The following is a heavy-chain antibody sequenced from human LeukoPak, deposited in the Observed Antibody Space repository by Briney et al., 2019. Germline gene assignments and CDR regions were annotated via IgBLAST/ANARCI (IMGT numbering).Heavy chain of an antibody. Sequence: GGSLRLSCAASGFTVSSNYMSWVRQAPGKGLEWVSVIYSGGSTYYADSVKGRFTISRDNSNNTLYLQMNSLRAEDTAVYYCSRDLRGRDDYWGQGILVIVSS. J-gene: IGHJ4*02. CDR2: IYSGGST. D-gene: IGHD5-24*01. CDR3: SRDLRGRDDY. V-gene: IGHV3-53*01. CDR1: GFTVSSNY.